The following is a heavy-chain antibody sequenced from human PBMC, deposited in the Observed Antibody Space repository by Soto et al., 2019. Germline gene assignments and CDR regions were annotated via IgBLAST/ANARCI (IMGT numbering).Heavy chain of an antibody. J-gene: IGHJ4*02. V-gene: IGHV3-7*05. D-gene: IGHD5-18*01. Sequence: EVQLVESGGGLVQPGGSLRLSCEASGITFSRNWMSWVRQAPGKGLEWVACIKQDGSEKYYVDSVKGRFTISSDNAKNSLYLQMDSLRAEDTAVYYCALLATAMVGNKGFWGRGTLVTVSP. CDR3: ALLATAMVGNKGF. CDR2: IKQDGSEK. CDR1: GITFSRNW.